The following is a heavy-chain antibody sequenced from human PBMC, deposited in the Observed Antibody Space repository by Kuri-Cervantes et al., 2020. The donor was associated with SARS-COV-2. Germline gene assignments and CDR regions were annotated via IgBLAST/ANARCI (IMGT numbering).Heavy chain of an antibody. CDR2: IYHSGST. CDR3: ARGFPSGSHDY. CDR1: GYSISSGYY. D-gene: IGHD1-26*01. Sequence: SETLSLTCAVSGYSISSGYYWGWIRQPPGKGLEWIGSIYHSGSTYYNPSLKSRVTISVDTSKNQFSLKLSSVTAADTAVYYCARGFPSGSHDYWGQGTLVTVSS. J-gene: IGHJ4*02. V-gene: IGHV4-38-2*01.